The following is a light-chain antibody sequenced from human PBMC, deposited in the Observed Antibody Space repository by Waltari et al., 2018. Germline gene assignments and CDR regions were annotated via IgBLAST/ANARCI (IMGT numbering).Light chain of an antibody. CDR1: NLGTYN. V-gene: IGLV3-21*04. J-gene: IGLJ1*01. CDR3: HVWHPHVDPGV. Sequence: SYFVTQPPSVSVAPGETATITCGGDNLGTYNVHWYQQKAGQAPGLVIFYDRDRPSGIPDRFSGSNSGNTATLTISRVEAGDEARYYCHVWHPHVDPGVFGTGTEVTVL. CDR2: YDR.